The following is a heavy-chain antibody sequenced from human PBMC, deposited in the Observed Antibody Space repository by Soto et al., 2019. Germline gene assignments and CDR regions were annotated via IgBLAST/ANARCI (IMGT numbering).Heavy chain of an antibody. V-gene: IGHV3-21*06. CDR2: ITGFGTYK. D-gene: IGHD3-22*01. CDR3: ARDPPLSMFVVVGVDDF. Sequence: PGESLKISCVASGFSFSDENMNWVRQAPGRGLEWVSSITGFGTYKNYADSVKGRFTISRDNDKNSVNLQMTSLRAEDTAVYYCARDPPLSMFVVVGVDDFCGQGXLVTVSS. CDR1: GFSFSDEN. J-gene: IGHJ4*02.